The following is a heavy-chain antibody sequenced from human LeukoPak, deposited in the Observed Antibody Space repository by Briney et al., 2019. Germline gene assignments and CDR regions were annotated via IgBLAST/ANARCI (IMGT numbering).Heavy chain of an antibody. D-gene: IGHD3-22*01. Sequence: GASVKVSCKASGGTFSSYAISWVRQAPGQGLEWMGGIIPIFGTANYAQKFQGRVTITADESTSTAYMELGSLRSEDTAVYYCARANYYDSSGQYYYYYMDVWGKGTTVTVSS. CDR2: IIPIFGTA. CDR3: ARANYYDSSGQYYYYYMDV. V-gene: IGHV1-69*13. J-gene: IGHJ6*03. CDR1: GGTFSSYA.